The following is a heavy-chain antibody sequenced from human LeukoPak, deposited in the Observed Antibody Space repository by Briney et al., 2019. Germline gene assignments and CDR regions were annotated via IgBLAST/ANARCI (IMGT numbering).Heavy chain of an antibody. CDR3: ARFSSSWYGVDV. V-gene: IGHV4-59*01. CDR2: IYYSGST. J-gene: IGHJ6*04. CDR1: GGSINSYF. Sequence: SETLSLTCTVSGGSINSYFWTWIRQPPGKGLEWIGYIYYSGSTNYNPSLKSRVTISVDTSKNHFSLKLSSVTAAYTAVYYCARFSSSWYGVDVWGKGITVTVSS. D-gene: IGHD6-13*01.